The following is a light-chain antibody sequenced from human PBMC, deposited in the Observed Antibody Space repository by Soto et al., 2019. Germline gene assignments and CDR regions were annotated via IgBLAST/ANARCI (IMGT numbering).Light chain of an antibody. CDR3: QQRSDWPIT. CDR2: GAS. V-gene: IGKV3D-20*02. Sequence: EIVLTQSPGTLSLSPGGRATLSCRASQSVSSSYLAWYQQKPGQAPRLLIYGASSRATGIPARFSGSGSGTDFTLTITSLEPEDFAVYSCQQRSDWPITFGQGTRLEIK. J-gene: IGKJ5*01. CDR1: QSVSSSY.